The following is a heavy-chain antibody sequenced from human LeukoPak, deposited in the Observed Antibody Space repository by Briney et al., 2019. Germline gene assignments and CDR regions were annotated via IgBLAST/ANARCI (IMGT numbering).Heavy chain of an antibody. CDR3: ARPIGIAAAGFED. V-gene: IGHV5-51*01. D-gene: IGHD6-13*01. J-gene: IGHJ4*02. CDR2: IYPGDSDT. CDR1: GYSFTSYW. Sequence: LGESLKISCKGSGYSFTSYWIGWVRQMPGKGLEWMGIIYPGDSDTRYSPSFQGQVTISADKSISTAYLQWSSLKASDTAMYYCARPIGIAAAGFEDWGQGTLVTVSS.